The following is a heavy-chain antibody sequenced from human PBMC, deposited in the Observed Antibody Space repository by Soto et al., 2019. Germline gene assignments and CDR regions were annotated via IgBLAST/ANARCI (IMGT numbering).Heavy chain of an antibody. Sequence: SETLSLTCAVSGDSVISNWYWGWVRQSPGKGLEWIADMFHSGSTNYSPSLESRVTLSVDKSKNQFSLKMSSVTAADTAVYYCARRGYCSGGSCLHCNYFGYWGQGTLVTVSS. CDR2: MFHSGST. V-gene: IGHV4-4*02. J-gene: IGHJ4*02. D-gene: IGHD2-15*01. CDR1: GDSVISNWY. CDR3: ARRGYCSGGSCLHCNYFGY.